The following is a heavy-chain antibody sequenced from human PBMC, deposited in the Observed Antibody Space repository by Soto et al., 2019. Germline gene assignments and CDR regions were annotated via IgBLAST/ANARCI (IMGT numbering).Heavy chain of an antibody. V-gene: IGHV1-46*03. J-gene: IGHJ4*02. D-gene: IGHD2-2*01. CDR2: INPSGGSS. Sequence: ASVKVSCKASGYTFTSYYIHWVRQAPGQGLEWMGIINPSGGSSSHAQKFQGRFTMTRDTSTNTVYMEMRSLRSEDTAVYYCASCSSTSCYFRYWGQGTLVTVSS. CDR1: GYTFTSYY. CDR3: ASCSSTSCYFRY.